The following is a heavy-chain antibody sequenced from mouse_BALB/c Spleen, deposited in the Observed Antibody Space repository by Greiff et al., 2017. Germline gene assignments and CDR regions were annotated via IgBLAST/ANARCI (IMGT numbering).Heavy chain of an antibody. CDR1: GFNIKDTY. CDR2: IDPANGNT. V-gene: IGHV14-3*02. Sequence: EVQLQQSGAELVKPGASVKLSCTASGFNIKDTYMHWVKQRPEQGLEWIGRIDPANGNTKYDPKFQGKATITADTSSNTAYLQLSSLTSEDTAVYYCARSCGSSYFAYWGQGTLVTVSA. CDR3: ARSCGSSYFAY. D-gene: IGHD1-1*01. J-gene: IGHJ3*01.